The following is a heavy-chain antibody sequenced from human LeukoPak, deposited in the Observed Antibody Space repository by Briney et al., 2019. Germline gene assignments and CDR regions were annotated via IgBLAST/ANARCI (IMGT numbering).Heavy chain of an antibody. J-gene: IGHJ5*02. CDR3: ARVLRRVGATVTTNWFDP. D-gene: IGHD4-17*01. V-gene: IGHV4-59*01. CDR2: IYYSGGT. CDR1: GGSISSYY. Sequence: PSETLSLTCTVSGGSISSYYWSWIRQPPGKGLEWIGYIYYSGGTNYNPSLKSRVTISVDTSKNQFSLKLSSVTAADTAVYYCARVLRRVGATVTTNWFDPWGQGTLVTVSS.